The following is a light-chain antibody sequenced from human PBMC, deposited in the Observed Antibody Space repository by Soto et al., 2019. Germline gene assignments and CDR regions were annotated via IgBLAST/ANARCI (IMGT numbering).Light chain of an antibody. CDR3: QPEATYLK. CDR2: KAS. Sequence: DIQMTQSPSTLSASVGDRVTITCRASQSISPWLAWYQQIPGEAPKLLIYKASSLESWVPSRFSGSGSGTEFTLTISSLQPDDVATYYRQPEATYLKFGQLPKV. CDR1: QSISPW. J-gene: IGKJ1*01. V-gene: IGKV1-5*03.